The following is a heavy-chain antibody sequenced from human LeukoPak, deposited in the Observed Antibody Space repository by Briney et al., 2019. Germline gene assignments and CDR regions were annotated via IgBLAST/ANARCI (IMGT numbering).Heavy chain of an antibody. J-gene: IGHJ4*02. Sequence: SETLSLTCTVSGGSISSGSYYWRWIRQPAGKGLEWIARVYTSGSTNCNPSLKSRVTISVDTSKNQFSLKLSSVTAADTAVYDCARSQYDSRGLLLWGQGTLVSVSS. D-gene: IGHD3-22*01. CDR3: ARSQYDSRGLLL. V-gene: IGHV4-61*02. CDR1: GGSISSGSYY. CDR2: VYTSGST.